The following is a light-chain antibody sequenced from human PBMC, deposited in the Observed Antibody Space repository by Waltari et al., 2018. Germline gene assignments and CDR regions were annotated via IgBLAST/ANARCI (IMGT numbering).Light chain of an antibody. Sequence: EIVLTQSPGTLSLSPGERVTLSCRASQSVSRALAWYQQKPGQAPRLLIYGASSRATGIPDMFSGSGSGTDFSLTISRLEPEDFAVYYCQHYVRLPVTFGQGTKVEIK. J-gene: IGKJ1*01. V-gene: IGKV3-20*01. CDR2: GAS. CDR3: QHYVRLPVT. CDR1: QSVSRA.